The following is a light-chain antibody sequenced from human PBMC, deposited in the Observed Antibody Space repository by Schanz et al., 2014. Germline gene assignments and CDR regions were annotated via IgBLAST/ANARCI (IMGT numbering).Light chain of an antibody. CDR1: SDVVEGYNF. CDR3: SSYTTSNSPHVL. J-gene: IGLJ2*01. Sequence: QSALTQPPSASGSPGQSVTISCTATSDVVEGYNFVSWYQQHPGRAPKLLIYEVRQRPSGVSDRFSGSKSGYTASLTISGLQAEDEADFYCSSYTTSNSPHVLFGGGTKLTVL. V-gene: IGLV2-8*01. CDR2: EVR.